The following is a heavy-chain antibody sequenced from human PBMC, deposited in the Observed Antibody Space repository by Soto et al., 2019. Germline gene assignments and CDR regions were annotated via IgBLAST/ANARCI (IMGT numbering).Heavy chain of an antibody. V-gene: IGHV3-53*04. J-gene: IGHJ4*02. CDR3: ATGLGYCSGGSCFDN. D-gene: IGHD2-15*01. Sequence: EVQLVESGGGLVQPGGSLRLSCAASGFTVSTNYMSWVRQAPGKGLEWVSVIYSGGSTYYADSVKGRFTISRHNSKNTLYLQMNSLKAEDTAVYYCATGLGYCSGGSCFDNWGQGSLVTVSS. CDR1: GFTVSTNY. CDR2: IYSGGST.